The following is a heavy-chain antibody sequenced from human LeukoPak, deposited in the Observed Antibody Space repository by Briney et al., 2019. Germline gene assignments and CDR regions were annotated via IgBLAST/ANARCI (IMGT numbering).Heavy chain of an antibody. V-gene: IGHV3-20*04. D-gene: IGHD2-15*01. Sequence: GGSLRLSCAASGFTFSSYAMSWVRQAPGKGLEWVSGINWNGGSTGYADSVKGRFTISRDNAKNSLYLQMNSLRAEDTALYYCARSHRRFFWWAKVKFSGAFDIWGQGTMVTVSS. J-gene: IGHJ3*02. CDR2: INWNGGST. CDR1: GFTFSSYA. CDR3: ARSHRRFFWWAKVKFSGAFDI.